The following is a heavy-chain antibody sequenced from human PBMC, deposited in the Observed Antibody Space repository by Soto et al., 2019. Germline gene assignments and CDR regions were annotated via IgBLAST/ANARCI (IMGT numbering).Heavy chain of an antibody. Sequence: GGSLRLSCTVSGFTFNNAWMSWVRQAPGKGLEWVSVISGSGGSTYYADSVKGRFTISRDNSKNTLYVQMNSLRAEDTAVYYCARRSSGWYFDYWGQGTLVSVSS. J-gene: IGHJ4*02. D-gene: IGHD6-19*01. V-gene: IGHV3-23*01. CDR1: GFTFNNAW. CDR3: ARRSSGWYFDY. CDR2: ISGSGGST.